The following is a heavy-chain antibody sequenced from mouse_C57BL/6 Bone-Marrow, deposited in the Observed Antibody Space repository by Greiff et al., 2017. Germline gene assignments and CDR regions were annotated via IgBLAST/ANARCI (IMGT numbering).Heavy chain of an antibody. D-gene: IGHD2-3*01. CDR3: ARDAIYDGYYGGYFDV. CDR1: GFTFSDFY. Sequence: EVKLVESGGGLVQSGRSLRLSCATSGFTFSDFYMEWVRQAPGTGLEWIAASRNKANDYTTEYSASVKGRFIVSRDTSQSILYLQMNALRAEDPAIYYCARDAIYDGYYGGYFDVWGTGTTVTVSS. J-gene: IGHJ1*03. V-gene: IGHV7-1*01. CDR2: SRNKANDYTT.